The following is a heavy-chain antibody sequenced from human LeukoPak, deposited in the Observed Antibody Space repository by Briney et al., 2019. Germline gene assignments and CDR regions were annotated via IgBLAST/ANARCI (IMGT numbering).Heavy chain of an antibody. CDR2: ISCSGGST. V-gene: IGHV3-23*01. D-gene: IGHD3-16*02. CDR3: AKDRLADYVWGSYRYYFDY. Sequence: GGSLRHSCAPSGFTFSSYAMIWVRQAPGKGLEWVSAISCSGGSTYYADSVKGRFTISRDNSKNTLYPQMNSLRAEDTAVHYCAKDRLADYVWGSYRYYFDYWGQGTLVTVSS. CDR1: GFTFSSYA. J-gene: IGHJ4*02.